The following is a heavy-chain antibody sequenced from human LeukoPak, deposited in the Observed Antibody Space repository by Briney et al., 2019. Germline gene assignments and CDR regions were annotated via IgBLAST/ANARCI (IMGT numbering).Heavy chain of an antibody. V-gene: IGHV4-39*07. CDR2: IYYSGST. Sequence: SETLSLTCTVSGGFISSSSYYWGWIRQPPGKGLEWIGSIYYSGSTYYNPSLKSRVTISVDTSKNQFSLKLSSVTAADTAVYYCARDNGGYYYDSSGYHPYFQHWGQGTLVTVSS. J-gene: IGHJ1*01. D-gene: IGHD3-22*01. CDR1: GGFISSSSYY. CDR3: ARDNGGYYYDSSGYHPYFQH.